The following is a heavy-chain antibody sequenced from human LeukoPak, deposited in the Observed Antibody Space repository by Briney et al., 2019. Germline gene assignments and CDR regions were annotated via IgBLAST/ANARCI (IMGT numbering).Heavy chain of an antibody. CDR3: ARAVDVADY. Sequence: PGGSLRLSCVASGFIFTNYGMSWVRQAPGKGLDWVANIKEDESAKFYADSVRGRFTISRDNAKNSVYLEMNNLRVEDTAVYYCARAVDVADYWGRGTLVTVSS. J-gene: IGHJ4*02. CDR2: IKEDESAK. V-gene: IGHV3-7*01. D-gene: IGHD3-16*01. CDR1: GFIFTNYG.